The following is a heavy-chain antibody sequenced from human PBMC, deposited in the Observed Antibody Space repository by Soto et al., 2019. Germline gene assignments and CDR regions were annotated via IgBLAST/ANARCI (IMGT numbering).Heavy chain of an antibody. Sequence: QVQLQESGPGLVKPSETLSLTCTVSGGSISSYYWSWIRQPPGKGLEWIGYIYYSGSTNYNPSLKSRVTISVDTSKNQFSLKLGSVTAADTAVYYCARDRGGDTPPDWFDPWGQGTLVTVSS. D-gene: IGHD4-17*01. CDR3: ARDRGGDTPPDWFDP. J-gene: IGHJ5*02. V-gene: IGHV4-59*01. CDR1: GGSISSYY. CDR2: IYYSGST.